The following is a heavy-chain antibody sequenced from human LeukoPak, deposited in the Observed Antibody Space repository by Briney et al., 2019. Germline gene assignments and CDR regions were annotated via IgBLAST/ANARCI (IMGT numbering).Heavy chain of an antibody. CDR3: ARAWQLEH. J-gene: IGHJ4*02. D-gene: IGHD1-1*01. CDR1: GFTFSNNA. V-gene: IGHV3-53*01. Sequence: GGSLRLSCAASGFTFSNNAMNWVRQAPGKGLEWVSVIYSGGSTYYADSVKGRFTISRDNSKNTLYLQMNSLRAEDTAVYYCARAWQLEHWGQGTLVTVSS. CDR2: IYSGGST.